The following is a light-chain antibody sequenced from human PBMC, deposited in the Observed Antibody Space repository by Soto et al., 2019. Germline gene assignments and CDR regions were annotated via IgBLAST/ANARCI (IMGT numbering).Light chain of an antibody. Sequence: TVITQSPSTLSVSPGESVTLSCRASQSVNSYLAWYQQKPGQAPRLLIFGASTRATGIPARFSGGGSGTEFTLTISSLQSEDFAVYYCQQYNKWPRTFGQGTKVDI. CDR3: QQYNKWPRT. V-gene: IGKV3-15*01. CDR2: GAS. CDR1: QSVNSY. J-gene: IGKJ1*01.